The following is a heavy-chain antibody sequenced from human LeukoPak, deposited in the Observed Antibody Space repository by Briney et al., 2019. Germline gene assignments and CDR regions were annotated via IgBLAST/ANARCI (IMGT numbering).Heavy chain of an antibody. D-gene: IGHD4-17*01. V-gene: IGHV3-30*18. J-gene: IGHJ6*02. CDR1: GFTFSSYG. CDR3: AKILFYGDLYYYYGMDV. CDR2: ISYDGSNK. Sequence: GGSLRLSCAASGFTFSSYGMHWVRQAPGKGLEWVAVISYDGSNKYYADSVKGRFTISRDNSKNTLYLQMNSLRAEDTAVYYCAKILFYGDLYYYYGMDVWGQGTTVTVSS.